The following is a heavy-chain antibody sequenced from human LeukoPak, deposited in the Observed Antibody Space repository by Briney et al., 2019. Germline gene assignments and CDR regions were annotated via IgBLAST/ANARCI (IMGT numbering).Heavy chain of an antibody. D-gene: IGHD2-8*01. J-gene: IGHJ6*03. Sequence: PSETLSLTCAVYGGSFSGYYWSWIRQPPGKGLEWIGEINHSGSTNCNPSLKSRVTISVDTSKNQFSLKLSSVTAADTAVYYCARGGGYCTNGVCYRWNYHYMDVWGKGTTATVSS. CDR1: GGSFSGYY. CDR3: ARGGGYCTNGVCYRWNYHYMDV. CDR2: INHSGST. V-gene: IGHV4-34*01.